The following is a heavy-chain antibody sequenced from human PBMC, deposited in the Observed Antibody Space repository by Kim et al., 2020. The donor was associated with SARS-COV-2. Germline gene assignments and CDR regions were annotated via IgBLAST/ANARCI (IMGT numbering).Heavy chain of an antibody. CDR2: IYYSVST. V-gene: IGHV4-59*13. CDR3: ARGGFAVSGAINDWFDP. J-gene: IGHJ5*02. Sequence: SETLSLTCTVSGGSISSYYWSWIRQPPGKGLEWIGYIYYSVSTNYNPSLKSRVTISVDTSKNQFSLKLSAVTAADTAVYYCARGGFAVSGAINDWFDPWGQGTLVTVSS. D-gene: IGHD5-12*01. CDR1: GGSISSYY.